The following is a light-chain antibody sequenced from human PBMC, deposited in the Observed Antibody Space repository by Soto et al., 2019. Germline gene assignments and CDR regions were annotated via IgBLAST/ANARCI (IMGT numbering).Light chain of an antibody. V-gene: IGKV1-33*01. CDR2: NAS. CDR3: QQYESSPT. Sequence: IPMTQSPAAVSASACDGGTITCRASQSISNYLNWYQQKPGRAPKLLIYNASNLEGGVPSRFRGSGSGTDFTFTISSLEPEDIAAYYCQQYESSPTFGQGTKV. CDR1: QSISNY. J-gene: IGKJ1*01.